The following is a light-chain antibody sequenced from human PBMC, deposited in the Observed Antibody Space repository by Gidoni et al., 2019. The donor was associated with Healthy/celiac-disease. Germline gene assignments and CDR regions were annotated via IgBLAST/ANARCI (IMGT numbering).Light chain of an antibody. Sequence: QAVVTQEPSLTVPPGWTVTLTGGSSTGAVTSGHHPSWFQQTPGQAPMTLIYDTSNQHSWTPARFSGSHLGGKAALTLSGAQAEDEAEYYCLLSSSGARLWVFGGGTKLTVL. CDR1: TGAVTSGHH. V-gene: IGLV7-46*01. J-gene: IGLJ3*02. CDR2: DTS. CDR3: LLSSSGARLWV.